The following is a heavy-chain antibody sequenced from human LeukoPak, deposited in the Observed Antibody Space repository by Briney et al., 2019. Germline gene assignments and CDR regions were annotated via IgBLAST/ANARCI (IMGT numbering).Heavy chain of an antibody. CDR3: ASYDILTGYYVAGDAFDI. CDR1: GYTFTGYY. J-gene: IGHJ3*02. CDR2: INPNGGGT. V-gene: IGHV1-2*02. D-gene: IGHD3-9*01. Sequence: ASVKVSCKASGYTFTGYYMHWVRQAPGQGLEWMGWINPNGGGTNYAQKFQGRVTMTRDTSISTAYMELSRLRSDDTAVYYCASYDILTGYYVAGDAFDIWGQGTMVTVSS.